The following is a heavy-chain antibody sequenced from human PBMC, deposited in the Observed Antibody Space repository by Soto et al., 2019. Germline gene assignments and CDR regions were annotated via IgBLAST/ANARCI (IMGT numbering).Heavy chain of an antibody. Sequence: GESLKISCAGSGFTFSTFDIHWVRQAPGKGLEWVSGIGTLSDTFYAASVQGRFTISRQNAKSSVYLQMNSLRAGDTAFYYCARGRSFSYDSTPPPMFDPWGQGTLVTVSS. CDR2: IGTLSDT. CDR1: GFTFSTFD. D-gene: IGHD3-10*01. V-gene: IGHV3-13*01. CDR3: ARGRSFSYDSTPPPMFDP. J-gene: IGHJ5*02.